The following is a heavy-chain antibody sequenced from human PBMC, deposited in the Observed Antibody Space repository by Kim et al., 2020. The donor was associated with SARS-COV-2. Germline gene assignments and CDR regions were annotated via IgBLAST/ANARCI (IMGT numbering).Heavy chain of an antibody. D-gene: IGHD1-26*01. V-gene: IGHV6-1*01. CDR3: AKGREGVTVSFFDY. Sequence: SQTLSLTCVISGDSVSSNSASWNWIRQSPSRGLEWLGRTYYRSRWYNDYEVSVKSRITINPDTSKNQFSLHLTSVTPEDTAVYYCAKGREGVTVSFFDYWGQGTLVTVSS. J-gene: IGHJ4*02. CDR1: GDSVSSNSAS. CDR2: TYYRSRWYN.